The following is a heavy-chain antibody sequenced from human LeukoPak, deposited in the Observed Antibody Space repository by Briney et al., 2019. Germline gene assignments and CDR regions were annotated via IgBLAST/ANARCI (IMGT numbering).Heavy chain of an antibody. Sequence: ASVKVSCKASGYTFTNYYIHWVRQAPGQGLEWMGLINPGGDNTDYAQNFQGRVTMTRDTSTSTVYMGLSSLRSEDTAVYYCARIRDGYNDVYDIWGQGTMVTVSS. J-gene: IGHJ3*02. CDR2: INPGGDNT. V-gene: IGHV1-46*01. CDR3: ARIRDGYNDVYDI. D-gene: IGHD5-24*01. CDR1: GYTFTNYY.